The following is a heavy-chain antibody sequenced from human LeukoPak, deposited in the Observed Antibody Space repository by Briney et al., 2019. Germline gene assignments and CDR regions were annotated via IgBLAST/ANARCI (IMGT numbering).Heavy chain of an antibody. CDR2: ISSSSSSI. D-gene: IGHD3-16*02. CDR1: GFTFSTDS. J-gene: IGHJ4*02. V-gene: IGHV3-21*05. Sequence: PGGSLRLSCAASGFTFSTDSMNWVRQAPGKGLEWVPYISSSSSSIYYADLVKGRFTISRDNAKNTLYLQMNSLRAEDTAVYYCAKDYVWGSYRNYYFDYWGQGTLVTVSS. CDR3: AKDYVWGSYRNYYFDY.